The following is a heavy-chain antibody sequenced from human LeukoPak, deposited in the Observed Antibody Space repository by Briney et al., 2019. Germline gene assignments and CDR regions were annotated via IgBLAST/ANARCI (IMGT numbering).Heavy chain of an antibody. V-gene: IGHV1-3*01. CDR1: GYTFTSYA. J-gene: IGHJ4*02. CDR2: INAGNGNT. D-gene: IGHD6-13*01. Sequence: ASVKVSCKASGYTFTSYAMHWVRQAPGQRLEWMGWINAGNGNTKYSQKFQGRVTITRDTSASTAYMELSSLRSEDTAVYYCAREWGDSSSWYYFDYWGQGTLVTVSS. CDR3: AREWGDSSSWYYFDY.